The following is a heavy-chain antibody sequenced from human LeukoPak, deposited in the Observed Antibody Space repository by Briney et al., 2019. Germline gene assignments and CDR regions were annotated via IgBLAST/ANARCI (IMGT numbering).Heavy chain of an antibody. V-gene: IGHV3-11*06. CDR3: ARWSDMDAFDI. CDR2: ISSSSSYT. CDR1: GFTFSDYY. D-gene: IGHD2-15*01. Sequence: GGSLRLSCAASGFTFSDYYMSWIRQAPGEGREGVSYISSSSSYTNYADSVKGRFTISRDNAKNSLYLQMNSLRAEDTAVYYCARWSDMDAFDIWGQGTMVTVSS. J-gene: IGHJ3*02.